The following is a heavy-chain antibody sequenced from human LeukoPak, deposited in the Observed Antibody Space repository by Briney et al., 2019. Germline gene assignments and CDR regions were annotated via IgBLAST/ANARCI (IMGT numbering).Heavy chain of an antibody. CDR1: GGSISSGSYY. J-gene: IGHJ4*02. CDR2: IYTSGST. CDR3: ARVDPYCSSTSCSFDY. V-gene: IGHV4-61*02. Sequence: SENLSLTCTVSGGSISSGSYYWSWIRQPAGKGLEWIGRIYTSGSTNYNPSLESRVTISVDTSKNQFSLKLSSVTAADTAVYYCARVDPYCSSTSCSFDYWGQGTLVTVSS. D-gene: IGHD2-2*01.